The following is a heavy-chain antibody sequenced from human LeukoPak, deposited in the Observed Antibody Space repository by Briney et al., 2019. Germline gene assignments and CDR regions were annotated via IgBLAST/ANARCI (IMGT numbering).Heavy chain of an antibody. CDR3: ASGGLGARKYYSDPFHY. V-gene: IGHV3-53*01. CDR2: IYSAGAT. J-gene: IGHJ4*02. Sequence: GGSLRLSCAASGFTVSSNYVSWVRQALGKGLEWVSIIYSAGATYYADSVRGRFTISRDNSKNTVSLQMNSLRAEDTAVYYCASGGLGARKYYSDPFHYWGQGTLVTVSS. CDR1: GFTVSSNY. D-gene: IGHD3-10*01.